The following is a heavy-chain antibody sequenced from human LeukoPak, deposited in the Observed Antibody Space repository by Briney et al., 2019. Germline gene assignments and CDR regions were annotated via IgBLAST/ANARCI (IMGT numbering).Heavy chain of an antibody. CDR3: ARDLRTGTVTTPTGE. J-gene: IGHJ4*02. CDR2: IYTSGST. D-gene: IGHD4-17*01. V-gene: IGHV4-4*07. Sequence: SETVSLTCTVSGGSISSYYWSWIRQPAGKGLEWIGRIYTSGSTNYNPSLKSRVTMSVDTSKNQFSLKLSSVTAADTAVYYCARDLRTGTVTTPTGEWGQGTLVTVSS. CDR1: GGSISSYY.